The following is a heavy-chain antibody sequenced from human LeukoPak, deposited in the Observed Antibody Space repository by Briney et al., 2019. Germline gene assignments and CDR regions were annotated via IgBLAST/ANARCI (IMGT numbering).Heavy chain of an antibody. CDR1: DDSISSYY. V-gene: IGHV4-59*01. J-gene: IGHJ4*02. D-gene: IGHD6-13*01. CDR2: IYHSGST. CDR3: ATGYSSTWYYFDY. Sequence: SVTLSLTCTVSDDSISSYYWSWIRQPPGKGLEWIGYIYHSGSTNYNPSLKSRVTISADTSKDQFSLKLASVTAADTAVYYCATGYSSTWYYFDYWGQGTLVTVSS.